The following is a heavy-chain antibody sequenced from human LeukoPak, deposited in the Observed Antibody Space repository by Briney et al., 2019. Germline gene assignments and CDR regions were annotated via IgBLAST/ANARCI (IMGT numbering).Heavy chain of an antibody. D-gene: IGHD3-22*01. J-gene: IGHJ4*02. CDR2: INTNTGNP. V-gene: IGHV7-4-1*02. Sequence: ASVKVSCKASGYTFTSYAMNWVRQAPGQGLDWMGWINTNTGNPTYAQGFTGRFVFSLDTSVSTAYLQISSLKAEDTAVYYCARRMYYYDSSGYYYVAPIDYWGQGTLVTVSS. CDR1: GYTFTSYA. CDR3: ARRMYYYDSSGYYYVAPIDY.